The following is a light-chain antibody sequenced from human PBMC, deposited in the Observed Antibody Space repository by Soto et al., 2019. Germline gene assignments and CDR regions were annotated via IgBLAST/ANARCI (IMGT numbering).Light chain of an antibody. V-gene: IGKV2-30*02. CDR3: MQGTHWPIT. CDR1: QSLVHSDGIAY. Sequence: DVVMTQSPLSLPFTLGQPASISCRSNQSLVHSDGIAYFSWFQQSPGRSPRRLIYKVSNRDSGVPARFSGSRSGTDFALKISRVEAEDVGVYYCMQGTHWPITFGQGTRLEIK. J-gene: IGKJ5*01. CDR2: KVS.